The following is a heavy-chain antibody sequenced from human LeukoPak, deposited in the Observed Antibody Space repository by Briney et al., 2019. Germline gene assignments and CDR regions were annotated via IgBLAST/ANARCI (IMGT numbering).Heavy chain of an antibody. CDR2: IYYSGST. CDR1: GGSISSSSYY. D-gene: IGHD6-19*01. V-gene: IGHV4-39*01. J-gene: IGHJ5*02. CDR3: ARHARYSSTDL. Sequence: PSETLSLTCTVSGGSISSSSYYWGWIRQPPGKGLEWIGSIYYSGSTYYNPSLKSRVTISVDTSKNQFSLKLSSVTAADTAVYYCARHARYSSTDLWGQGTLDTVSS.